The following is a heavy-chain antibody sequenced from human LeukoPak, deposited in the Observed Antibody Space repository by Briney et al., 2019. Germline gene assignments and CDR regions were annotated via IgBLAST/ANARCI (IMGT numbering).Heavy chain of an antibody. D-gene: IGHD3-9*01. CDR1: GGSFCGYN. Sequence: SETLSLTCAVYGGSFCGYNWSWIRQPPGKGLEWIGEINHSGSTNYNPSLKSRVTISVDTSKNQFSLKLSSVTAADTAVYYCARQSLRYFDWLSTNQNYWGQGTLVTVSS. CDR2: INHSGST. V-gene: IGHV4-34*01. J-gene: IGHJ4*02. CDR3: ARQSLRYFDWLSTNQNY.